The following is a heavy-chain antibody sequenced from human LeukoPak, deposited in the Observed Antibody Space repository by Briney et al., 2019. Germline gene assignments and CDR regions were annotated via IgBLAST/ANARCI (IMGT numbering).Heavy chain of an antibody. Sequence: KPSETLSLTCTVSGGSISSYYWSWIRQPPGQGLQWIAHIHSSGYTNYNPSLKSRVTMSVDTSKNQFSLKVTSVTAADTAVYYCAKRQGPNSGSYDYFDPWGQGTLVTVSS. CDR3: AKRQGPNSGSYDYFDP. J-gene: IGHJ5*02. V-gene: IGHV4-4*09. D-gene: IGHD1-26*01. CDR2: IHSSGYT. CDR1: GGSISSYY.